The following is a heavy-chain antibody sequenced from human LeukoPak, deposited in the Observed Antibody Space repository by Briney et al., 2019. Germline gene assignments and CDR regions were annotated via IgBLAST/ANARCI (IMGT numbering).Heavy chain of an antibody. D-gene: IGHD3-22*01. CDR2: ISVIGGST. V-gene: IGHV3-23*01. CDR1: GFTFSSYV. J-gene: IGHJ3*02. Sequence: PGGSLRLSCAASGFTFSSYVMSWVRQAPGKGLDWVSAISVIGGSTYYADSVKGWFTISRDNSKKSLYLQMNSLRAKDTAVYYCAKDANPIVVVKAELDDIWGQGTMVTVSS. CDR3: AKDANPIVVVKAELDDI.